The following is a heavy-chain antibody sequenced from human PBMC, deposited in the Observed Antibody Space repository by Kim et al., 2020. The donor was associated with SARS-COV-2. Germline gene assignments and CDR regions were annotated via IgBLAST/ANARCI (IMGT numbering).Heavy chain of an antibody. J-gene: IGHJ5*02. V-gene: IGHV4-61*02. CDR1: GGSISSGSYY. D-gene: IGHD2-15*01. CDR2: IYTSGST. CDR3: ARDRGYCSGGSCYPRDWFDP. Sequence: SETLSLTCTVSGGSISSGSYYWSWIRQPAGKGLEWIGRIYTSGSTNYNPSLKSRVTISVDTSKNQFSLKLSSVTAADTAVYYCARDRGYCSGGSCYPRDWFDPWGQGTLVTVSS.